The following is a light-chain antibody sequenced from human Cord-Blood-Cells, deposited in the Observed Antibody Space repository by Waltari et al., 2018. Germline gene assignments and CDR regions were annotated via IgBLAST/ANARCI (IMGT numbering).Light chain of an antibody. CDR3: QQRSNF. CDR1: QSVSSY. Sequence: EIVLTQSPATLSLSPGERATLSCRASQSVSSYLAWYQQKPGQAPRLLIYDASNRATGIPARFSGSVSGTDFSLTISSLEPEDFAVYYCQQRSNFFGGGTKVEIK. CDR2: DAS. J-gene: IGKJ4*01. V-gene: IGKV3-11*01.